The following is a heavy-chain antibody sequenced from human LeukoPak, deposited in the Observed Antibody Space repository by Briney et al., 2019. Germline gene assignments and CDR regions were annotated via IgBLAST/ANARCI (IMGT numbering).Heavy chain of an antibody. CDR3: ARDYYGSGSYYNSSDY. D-gene: IGHD3-10*01. CDR2: TYSDGRT. J-gene: IGHJ4*02. CDR1: GFTVSSNH. V-gene: IGHV3-53*01. Sequence: GGSLTLLCGLCGFTVSSNHMSWVRQAPGKGLEWVSYTYSDGRTYYADSVKGRFTISRDNSQNTLYLQMKSLRAEDTAIYYCARDYYGSGSYYNSSDYWGQGTLVTVSS.